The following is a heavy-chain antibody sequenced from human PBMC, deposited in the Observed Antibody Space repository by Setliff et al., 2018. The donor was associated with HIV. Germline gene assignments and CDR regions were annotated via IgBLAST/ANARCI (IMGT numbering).Heavy chain of an antibody. CDR2: ISGSGGST. V-gene: IGHV3-23*01. J-gene: IGHJ4*02. CDR3: AKLGRSSSSFFFDY. D-gene: IGHD6-6*01. CDR1: GFTFSSYA. Sequence: PGGSLRLSCAASGFTFSSYAMSWVRQAPGKGLEWVSAISGSGGSTYYADSVKGRFTISRDNSENTLYLQMNSLRAEDTAVYYCAKLGRSSSSFFFDYWGQGTLVTVSS.